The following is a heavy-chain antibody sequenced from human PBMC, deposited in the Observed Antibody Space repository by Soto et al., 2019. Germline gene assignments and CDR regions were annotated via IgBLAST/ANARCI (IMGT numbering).Heavy chain of an antibody. CDR2: IIPIFGTA. D-gene: IGHD3-10*01. CDR3: ARDLRGVTDPRVDP. V-gene: IGHV1-69*01. CDR1: GGTFSSYA. Sequence: QVQLVQSGAEVKKPGSSVKVSCKASGGTFSSYAISWVRQAPGQGLEWMGGIIPIFGTANYAQKFQGRVTITADDSTSPAYMELSSLRSEDTAVYYCARDLRGVTDPRVDPWGQGTLVTVAS. J-gene: IGHJ5*02.